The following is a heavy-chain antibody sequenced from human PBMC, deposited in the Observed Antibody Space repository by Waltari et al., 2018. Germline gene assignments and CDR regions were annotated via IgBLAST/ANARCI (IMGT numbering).Heavy chain of an antibody. D-gene: IGHD3-22*01. CDR3: ARDGDYYDSSGYFRFDY. Sequence: QVQLVQSGAEVKKPGSSVKVSCKASGGTFSSYAISWVRQAPGQGLEWMGGIIPIFGTANYAQKFQGRVTITADESTGTAYMELSSLRSEDTAVYYCARDGDYYDSSGYFRFDYWGQGTLVTVSS. CDR2: IIPIFGTA. CDR1: GGTFSSYA. J-gene: IGHJ4*02. V-gene: IGHV1-69*13.